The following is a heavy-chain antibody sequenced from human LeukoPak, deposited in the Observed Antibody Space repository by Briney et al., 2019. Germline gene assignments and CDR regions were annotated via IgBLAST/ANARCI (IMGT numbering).Heavy chain of an antibody. J-gene: IGHJ4*02. V-gene: IGHV3-43*02. CDR1: GLPIADFA. D-gene: IGHD4-17*01. CDR3: ARDREAGDDYGDYDY. CDR2: ISGDGVST. Sequence: PGGSLRLSCVASGLPIADFAMHWVRQAPGKGLEWVSLISGDGVSTFYADSVKGRFSISRDNSKNSLSLEMNSLRAEDTAMYFCARDREAGDDYGDYDYWGQGTLVTVSS.